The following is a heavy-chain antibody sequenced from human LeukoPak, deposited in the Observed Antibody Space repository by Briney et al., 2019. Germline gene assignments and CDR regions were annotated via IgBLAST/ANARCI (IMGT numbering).Heavy chain of an antibody. CDR1: GGSFSGYY. Sequence: SETLSLTCAVYGGSFSGYYWSWIRQPPGKGLEWIGEINHSGSTNYNPSLKSRVTISVDTSKNRFSLKLSSVTAADTAVYYCARGVAARITLGYYFDYWGQGTLVTVSS. D-gene: IGHD6-6*01. CDR3: ARGVAARITLGYYFDY. V-gene: IGHV4-34*01. J-gene: IGHJ4*02. CDR2: INHSGST.